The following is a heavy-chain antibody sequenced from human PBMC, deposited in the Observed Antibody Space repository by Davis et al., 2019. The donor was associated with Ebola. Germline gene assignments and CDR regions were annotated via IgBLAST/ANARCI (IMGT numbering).Heavy chain of an antibody. CDR3: ARDTLMRDGMDV. V-gene: IGHV3-48*04. J-gene: IGHJ6*02. Sequence: GESLKISCAASGFTFSSYSMNWVRQAPGKGLEWVSYISSSGSTIYYADSVKGRFTISRDNAKNSLYLQMNSLRAEDTAVYYCARDTLMRDGMDVWGQGTTVTVSS. CDR2: ISSSGSTI. CDR1: GFTFSSYS.